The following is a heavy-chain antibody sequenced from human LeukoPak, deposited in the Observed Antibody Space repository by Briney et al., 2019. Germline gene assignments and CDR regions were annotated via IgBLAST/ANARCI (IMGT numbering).Heavy chain of an antibody. CDR1: GFTFSNYW. CDR2: MKQGGSEK. D-gene: IGHD3-10*01. CDR3: ARGRGGFAY. Sequence: GGSLRLSCAASGFTFSNYWMSWVRQAPGKGLEWVANMKQGGSEKYYVDSVKGRFTISRDNAKNSLYLQMNSLRAEDTAVYYCARGRGGFAYWGQGTLVTVSS. J-gene: IGHJ4*02. V-gene: IGHV3-7*01.